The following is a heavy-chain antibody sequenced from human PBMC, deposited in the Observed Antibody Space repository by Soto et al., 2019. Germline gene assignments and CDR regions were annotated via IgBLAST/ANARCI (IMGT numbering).Heavy chain of an antibody. J-gene: IGHJ4*02. CDR2: ISSNGVSK. Sequence: GGSLRLSCAASGFTLSGYAMDWVRQAPGKGLEYVSAISSNGVSKYYANYVKGRFTISRDNSKNTMYLQMNSLRAEDTAVYYCAKDLGSTSIWGQGTLVTVSS. V-gene: IGHV3-64*04. D-gene: IGHD2-2*01. CDR3: AKDLGSTSI. CDR1: GFTLSGYA.